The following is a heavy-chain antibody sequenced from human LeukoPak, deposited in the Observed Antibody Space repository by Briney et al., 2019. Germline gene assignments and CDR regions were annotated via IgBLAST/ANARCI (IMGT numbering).Heavy chain of an antibody. CDR2: ISAYNGNT. CDR3: ARDKETHYDSSPGDFDY. J-gene: IGHJ4*02. D-gene: IGHD3-22*01. Sequence: GASVKVSCKASGYTFTSYGISWVRQAPGQGLEWMGWISAYNGNTNYAQKLQGRVTMTTDTSTSTAYMELRSLRSDDTAVYYCARDKETHYDSSPGDFDYWGQGTLVTVSS. V-gene: IGHV1-18*01. CDR1: GYTFTSYG.